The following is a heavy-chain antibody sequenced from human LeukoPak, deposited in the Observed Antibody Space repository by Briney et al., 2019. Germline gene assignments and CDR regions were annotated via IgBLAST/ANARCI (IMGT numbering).Heavy chain of an antibody. J-gene: IGHJ5*01. CDR2: IIHSGST. V-gene: IGHV4-34*01. Sequence: SETLSLTRAVSGGSFTGYYWTWIRQPPGKGLEWIGEIIHSGSTTYNPSLKSRVTISVDTSKKQFSLSLTSVTAADTAVYYCVRGYCSGGSCFRNNWFESWGQGTLVTVSS. CDR1: GGSFTGYY. D-gene: IGHD2-15*01. CDR3: VRGYCSGGSCFRNNWFES.